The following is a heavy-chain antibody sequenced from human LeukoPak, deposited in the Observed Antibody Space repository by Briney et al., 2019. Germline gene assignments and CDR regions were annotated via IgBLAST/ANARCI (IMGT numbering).Heavy chain of an antibody. Sequence: GALGLSCAASGFTVSSNYMSWVRQAPGKGLEWVSVIYSGGSTYYADSVKGRFTISRDNSKNTLYLQMNSLRAEDTAVYYCARDRHYYGSGSYFDYWGQGTLVTVSS. V-gene: IGHV3-66*01. CDR3: ARDRHYYGSGSYFDY. CDR1: GFTVSSNY. CDR2: IYSGGST. D-gene: IGHD3-10*01. J-gene: IGHJ4*02.